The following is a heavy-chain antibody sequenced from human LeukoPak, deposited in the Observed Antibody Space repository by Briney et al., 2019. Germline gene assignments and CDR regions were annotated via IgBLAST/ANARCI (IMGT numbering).Heavy chain of an antibody. D-gene: IGHD5-18*01. CDR1: GGSISSNNYN. J-gene: IGHJ4*02. V-gene: IGHV4-39*07. Sequence: SETLSLTCTVSGGSISSNNYNWGWIRQPPGKGLGWIGNIYYSGSTYYNPSLKSRVTISVDTSKNQFSLKLTSVTAADTAVYYCAREGYSYGSSDYWGQGTLVTVSS. CDR3: AREGYSYGSSDY. CDR2: IYYSGST.